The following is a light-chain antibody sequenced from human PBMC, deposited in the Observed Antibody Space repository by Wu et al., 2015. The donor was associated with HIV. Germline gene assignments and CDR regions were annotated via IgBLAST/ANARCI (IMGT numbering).Light chain of an antibody. V-gene: IGKV3-11*01. Sequence: ETVLSQSPAILSLSPGERATLSCRASQGVTNSLAWYQQKPGQAPSLLIYDTYHRATGIPARFSGSGSGTDFTLTISSLEPEDFAVYYCQQYTNWPLTFGQGTRLEIK. J-gene: IGKJ5*01. CDR3: QQYTNWPLT. CDR2: DTY. CDR1: QGVTNS.